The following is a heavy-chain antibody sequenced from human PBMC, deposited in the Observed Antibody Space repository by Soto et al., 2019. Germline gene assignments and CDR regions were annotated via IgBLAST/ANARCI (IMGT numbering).Heavy chain of an antibody. CDR1: GFTFSSYG. Sequence: QVQLVASGGGVVQPGRSLRLSCAASGFTFSSYGINWVRQTPGKGLEWVAVISHDVVNKYYADSVKGRFTISRDDSKNTLYQQMNSLRCEDTAVYYCSRGYHYDFWSNDYWGQGTLVTVSS. V-gene: IGHV3-30*03. CDR3: SRGYHYDFWSNDY. J-gene: IGHJ4*02. D-gene: IGHD3-3*01. CDR2: ISHDVVNK.